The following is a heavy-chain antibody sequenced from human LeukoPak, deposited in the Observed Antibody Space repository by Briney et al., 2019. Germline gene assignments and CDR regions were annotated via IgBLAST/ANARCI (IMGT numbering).Heavy chain of an antibody. J-gene: IGHJ5*02. CDR3: ARVRRTVVTPYPSNWFDP. CDR1: GGSISSGGYS. V-gene: IGHV4-30-2*01. D-gene: IGHD4-23*01. Sequence: SQTLSLTCAVSGGSISSGGYSWSWIRQPPGKGLEWIGYIYHSGSTYYNPSLKSRVTISVDRSKNQFSLKLSSVTAADTAVYYCARVRRTVVTPYPSNWFDPWGQGTLVTVSS. CDR2: IYHSGST.